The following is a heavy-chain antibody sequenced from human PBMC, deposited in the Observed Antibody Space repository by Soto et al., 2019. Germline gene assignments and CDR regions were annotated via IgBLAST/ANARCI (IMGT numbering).Heavy chain of an antibody. CDR1: GCAFSNYA. Sequence: GALKGNSSDLGCAFSNYAMHWVRQAPGKGLQYVSSISSNGGSTYYADSVKGRFTISRDNSKNTLYLQMSSLRLEDTAVYYCVKDRYVDYWGQGRLVTVS. CDR2: ISSNGGST. J-gene: IGHJ4*02. V-gene: IGHV3-64D*06. CDR3: VKDRYVDY.